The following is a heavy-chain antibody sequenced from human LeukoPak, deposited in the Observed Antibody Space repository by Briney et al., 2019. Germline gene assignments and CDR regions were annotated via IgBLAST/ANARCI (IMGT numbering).Heavy chain of an antibody. CDR1: GHTFTKYY. CDR3: AREQRAGLSGSLGGLFASYYTYYYMDV. J-gene: IGHJ6*03. V-gene: IGHV1-46*01. D-gene: IGHD3-16*01. CDR2: INPSDGAT. Sequence: ASVKVSCKASGHTFTKYYIHWVRQAPGQGLAWMGMINPSDGATTYAQRFQGRVTMTRDRSTTTVYMDLRSLRSEDTAVYFCAREQRAGLSGSLGGLFASYYTYYYMDVWGRGTTVTVSS.